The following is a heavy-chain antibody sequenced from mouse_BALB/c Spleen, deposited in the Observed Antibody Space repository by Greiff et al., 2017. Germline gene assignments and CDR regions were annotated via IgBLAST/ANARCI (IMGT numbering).Heavy chain of an antibody. V-gene: IGHV14-3*02. CDR2: IDPANGNT. J-gene: IGHJ3*01. CDR3: AREGYYGYGFAY. Sequence: EVQLKESGAELVKPGASVKLSCTASGFNIKDTYMHWVKQRPEQGLEWIGRIDPANGNTKYDPKFQGKATITADTSSNTAYLQLSSLTSEDTAVYYCAREGYYGYGFAYWGQGTLVTVSA. CDR1: GFNIKDTY. D-gene: IGHD1-2*01.